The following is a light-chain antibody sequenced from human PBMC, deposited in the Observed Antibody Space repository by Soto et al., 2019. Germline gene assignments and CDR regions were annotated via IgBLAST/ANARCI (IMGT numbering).Light chain of an antibody. Sequence: QSAVTQPASVSGSPGQSITISCTGTSNDVGSYNLVSWYQQHPGKAPKLMIYEGSKRPSGVSHRFSGSKSGNTASLTISGLQAEDEADHFCCSYADRSNVFGGGTKVTVL. CDR3: CSYADRSNV. CDR2: EGS. CDR1: SNDVGSYNL. J-gene: IGLJ6*01. V-gene: IGLV2-23*01.